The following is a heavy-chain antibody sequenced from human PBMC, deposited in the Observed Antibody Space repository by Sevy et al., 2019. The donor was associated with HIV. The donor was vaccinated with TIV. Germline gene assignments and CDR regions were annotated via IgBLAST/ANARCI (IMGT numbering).Heavy chain of an antibody. Sequence: GGSLRLSCAASGFTFSSYSMNWVRQAPGKGLEWVSYISSSSSTIYYADSVKGRFTISRDNAKNSLYLQMNSLRDEDTVGYYCARLAQACSGGSCYPPPADAFDIWGQGTMVTVSS. D-gene: IGHD2-15*01. J-gene: IGHJ3*02. V-gene: IGHV3-48*02. CDR2: ISSSSSTI. CDR1: GFTFSSYS. CDR3: ARLAQACSGGSCYPPPADAFDI.